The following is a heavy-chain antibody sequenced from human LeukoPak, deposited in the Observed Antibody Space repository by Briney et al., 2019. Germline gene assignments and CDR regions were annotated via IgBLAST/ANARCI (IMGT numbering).Heavy chain of an antibody. CDR3: ARVSSRALYN. Sequence: GGSLRRSCAASGFTGSTYWMTWVRQAPGKGLEGVADITQDGSEKDYVDSVKGRFTSSRDNAKNSLYLQMNSLKVEDTAVYYCARVSSRALYNWGQGTLVTVSS. CDR1: GFTGSTYW. CDR2: ITQDGSEK. V-gene: IGHV3-7*01. D-gene: IGHD1-1*01. J-gene: IGHJ4*02.